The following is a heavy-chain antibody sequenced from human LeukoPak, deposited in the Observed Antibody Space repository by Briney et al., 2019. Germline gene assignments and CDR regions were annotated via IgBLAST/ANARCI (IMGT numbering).Heavy chain of an antibody. D-gene: IGHD2-8*02. CDR1: GASITNNYY. Sequence: SETLSLTCTVSGASITNNYYWSWIRQFPGKGLEWIGNLYNIGSITYKPSLKSRVTMSVDMSKNQFSLRLTSVTAADTAVYFCATNSTGSAFDYWGQGILVTVSS. V-gene: IGHV4-59*08. J-gene: IGHJ4*02. CDR2: LYNIGSI. CDR3: ATNSTGSAFDY.